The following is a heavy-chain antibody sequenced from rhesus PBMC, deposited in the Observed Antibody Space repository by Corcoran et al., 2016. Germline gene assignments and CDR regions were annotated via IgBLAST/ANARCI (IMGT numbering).Heavy chain of an antibody. CDR1: GGSISSSY. CDR2: IYGSGSST. D-gene: IGHD1-44*02. V-gene: IGHV4-169*02. Sequence: QLQLQESGPGLVKPSETLSVTCVVSGGSISSSYWSWIRQAPGKGLEWIGYIYGSGSSTNYNPSLMRRVTLAVDTSKNQLCRKLSAVTAADAAVYYCASEGAASPFDYWGQGVLVTVSS. J-gene: IGHJ4*01. CDR3: ASEGAASPFDY.